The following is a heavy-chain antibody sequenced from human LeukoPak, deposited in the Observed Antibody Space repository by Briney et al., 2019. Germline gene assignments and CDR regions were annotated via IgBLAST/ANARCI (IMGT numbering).Heavy chain of an antibody. Sequence: KPSETLSLTCTVSGGSISSYYWSWIRQPPGKGLEWIGYIYYSGSTNYNPSLKGRVTISVDTSENQFSLKLSSVTAADTAVYYCARFSDQIAIFGVVNYFLGDWGQGILVTVSS. D-gene: IGHD3-3*01. V-gene: IGHV4-59*01. J-gene: IGHJ4*02. CDR1: GGSISSYY. CDR2: IYYSGST. CDR3: ARFSDQIAIFGVVNYFLGD.